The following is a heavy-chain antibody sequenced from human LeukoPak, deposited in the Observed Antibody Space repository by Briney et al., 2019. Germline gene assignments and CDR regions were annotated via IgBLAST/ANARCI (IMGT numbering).Heavy chain of an antibody. CDR1: GYSISSGYY. V-gene: IGHV4-38-2*02. J-gene: IGHJ6*03. CDR3: ARSPPLGYDFWSGYYTGGYYYYYMDV. CDR2: IYHSGST. D-gene: IGHD3-3*01. Sequence: SETLSLTCTVSGYSISSGYYWGWIRPPPGKGLEWIGSIYHSGSTYYNPSLKSRVTISVDTSKNQFSLKLSSVTAADTAVYYCARSPPLGYDFWSGYYTGGYYYYYMDVWGKGTTVTVSS.